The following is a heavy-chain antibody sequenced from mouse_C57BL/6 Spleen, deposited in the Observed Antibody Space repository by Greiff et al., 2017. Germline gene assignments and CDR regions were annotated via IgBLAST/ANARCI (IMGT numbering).Heavy chain of an antibody. CDR2: IDPENGDT. Sequence: VQLKESGAELVRPGASVKLSCTASGFNIKDDYMHWVKQRPEQGLEWIGWIDPENGDTEYASNFQGKATITADTSSNTVYLQLSSLTSEDTAVYYCTPVALDYWGQGTTLTVSS. J-gene: IGHJ2*01. D-gene: IGHD1-1*01. CDR3: TPVALDY. V-gene: IGHV14-4*01. CDR1: GFNIKDDY.